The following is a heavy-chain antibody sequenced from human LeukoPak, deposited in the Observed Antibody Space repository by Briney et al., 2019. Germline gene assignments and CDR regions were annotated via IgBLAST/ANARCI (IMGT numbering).Heavy chain of an antibody. D-gene: IGHD3-3*01. CDR2: NYYSGST. CDR1: GGSISSSSYY. CDR3: ASYLLRFLEPGDY. J-gene: IGHJ4*02. V-gene: IGHV4-39*01. Sequence: SETLSLTCTVSGGSISSSSYYWGWIRQPPGKGLEWIGSNYYSGSTYYNPSLKSRVTISGDTSKNQFSLELSSVTAADTAVYYCASYLLRFLEPGDYWGQGTLVTVSS.